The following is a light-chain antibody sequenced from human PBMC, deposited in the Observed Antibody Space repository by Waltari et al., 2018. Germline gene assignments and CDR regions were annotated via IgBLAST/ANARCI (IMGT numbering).Light chain of an antibody. CDR2: GAS. CDR3: QQYYNWPRT. Sequence: EIVMTQSPATLSVSPGERATLSCRASQSVRSNLAWYQQRPGQAPRLLIYGASTRATGIPARFSGSGSGTEFTLTISSLQSEDFAVYYCQQYYNWPRTFGQGTKVEI. J-gene: IGKJ1*01. V-gene: IGKV3-15*01. CDR1: QSVRSN.